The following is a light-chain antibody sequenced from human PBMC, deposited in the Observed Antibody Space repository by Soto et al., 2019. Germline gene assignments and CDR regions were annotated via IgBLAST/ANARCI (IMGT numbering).Light chain of an antibody. CDR1: QSVSSNY. CDR2: GAS. Sequence: EIVLTQSPGTLSLSPGERATLSCRASQSVSSNYLAWYQQKPGQAPRLLIYGASSRATGIPDRFSGSGSGTDSTLSISRLEPEDFAVYYCQQYGSSPLFTFGPGTKVEIK. CDR3: QQYGSSPLFT. V-gene: IGKV3-20*01. J-gene: IGKJ3*01.